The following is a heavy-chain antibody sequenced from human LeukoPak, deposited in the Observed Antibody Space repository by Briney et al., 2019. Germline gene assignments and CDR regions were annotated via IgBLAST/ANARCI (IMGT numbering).Heavy chain of an antibody. J-gene: IGHJ3*02. Sequence: HTGGSLRLSCAASGFTFSSYSMNWVRQAPGKGLEWVSYITSSSSTIYYADSVKGRFTISRDNAKNSLYLQMNSLRAEDTALYYCAREPRGYAFDIWGQGTMVTVSS. CDR1: GFTFSSYS. CDR3: AREPRGYAFDI. V-gene: IGHV3-48*01. CDR2: ITSSSSTI.